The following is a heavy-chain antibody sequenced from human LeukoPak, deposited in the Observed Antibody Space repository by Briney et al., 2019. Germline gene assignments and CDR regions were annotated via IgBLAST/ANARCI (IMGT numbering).Heavy chain of an antibody. D-gene: IGHD2-2*01. Sequence: SETLSLTCTVSGDSISSRTYYWGWVRHPPGKALEWIGSINYSGTTYYNPSLRSRVTVSVDTSKNQFSLTLSSVTAADTAVYYCARVNIAVVPSTMFDYWGQGILVTVSS. J-gene: IGHJ4*02. V-gene: IGHV4-39*07. CDR1: GDSISSRTYY. CDR3: ARVNIAVVPSTMFDY. CDR2: INYSGTT.